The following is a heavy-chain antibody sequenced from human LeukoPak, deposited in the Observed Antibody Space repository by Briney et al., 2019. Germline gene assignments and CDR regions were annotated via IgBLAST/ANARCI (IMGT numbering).Heavy chain of an antibody. J-gene: IGHJ4*02. CDR2: IKEDGSEK. D-gene: IGHD6-13*01. CDR1: GFIFTDYW. Sequence: GGSLRLSCAASGFIFTDYWMYWVRQAPGRGLAWVANIKEDGSEKNYVDSVKGRFTISRDDSKNTLYLQMNSLRAEDTAVYYCARGLKQQLDTIDYWGQGTLVTVSS. V-gene: IGHV3-7*01. CDR3: ARGLKQQLDTIDY.